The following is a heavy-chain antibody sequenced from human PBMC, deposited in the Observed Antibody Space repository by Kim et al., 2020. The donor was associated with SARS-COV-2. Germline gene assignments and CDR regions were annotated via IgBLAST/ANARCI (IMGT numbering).Heavy chain of an antibody. CDR3: ARAVKHQNVAAAATVLEN. V-gene: IGHV1-69*04. CDR2: IIPILNMA. CDR1: GYTFNTHA. J-gene: IGHJ1*01. D-gene: IGHD2-21*02. Sequence: SLKVSCKASGYTFNTHAIAWVRQAPGQGLEWMGRIIPILNMATYAQKLQGKVTVTADRSESTAYMELNSLTSDDTPVYFCARAVKHQNVAAAATVLENRGQGTLITVYS.